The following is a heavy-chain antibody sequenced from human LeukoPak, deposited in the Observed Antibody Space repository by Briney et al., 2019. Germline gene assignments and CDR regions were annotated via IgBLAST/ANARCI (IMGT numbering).Heavy chain of an antibody. CDR2: ISSSSSYI. J-gene: IGHJ4*02. CDR3: ARVENIAVAGTDY. Sequence: RGSLRLSCAASGFTFSSYSMNWVRQAPGKGLEWVSSISSSSSYIYYADSVKGRFTISRDNAKNSLYLQMNSLRAEDTAVYYCARVENIAVAGTDYWGQGTLVTVSS. V-gene: IGHV3-21*01. CDR1: GFTFSSYS. D-gene: IGHD6-19*01.